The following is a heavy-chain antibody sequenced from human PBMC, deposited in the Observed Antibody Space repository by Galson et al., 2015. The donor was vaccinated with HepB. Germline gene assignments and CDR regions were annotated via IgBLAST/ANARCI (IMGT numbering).Heavy chain of an antibody. V-gene: IGHV4-39*02. D-gene: IGHD1-26*01. J-gene: IGHJ2*01. CDR2: IYYRGTT. CDR3: ARLEAGAGARWYFDL. Sequence: LSLTCTISGGSISSGSYYWGWIRQPPEKGLEWIANIYYRGTTYYNPSLKSRVTISVDTPKSHFSLKLTSVTAADTAVYYCARLEAGAGARWYFDLWGRGALVTVSS. CDR1: GGSISSGSYY.